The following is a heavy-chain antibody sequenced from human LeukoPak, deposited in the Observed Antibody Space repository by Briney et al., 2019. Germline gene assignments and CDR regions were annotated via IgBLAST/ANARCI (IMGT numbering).Heavy chain of an antibody. J-gene: IGHJ1*01. CDR1: GGSFSGYY. CDR2: INHSGST. Sequence: PSETLSLTCAVYGGSFSGYYWSWIRQPPGKGLEWIGEINHSGSTNYNPSLKSRVTISVDTSKNQFSLKPSSVTAADTAVYYCARRGHPTVFGVVIIGYFQHWGQGTLVTVSS. CDR3: ARRGHPTVFGVVIIGYFQH. D-gene: IGHD3-3*01. V-gene: IGHV4-34*01.